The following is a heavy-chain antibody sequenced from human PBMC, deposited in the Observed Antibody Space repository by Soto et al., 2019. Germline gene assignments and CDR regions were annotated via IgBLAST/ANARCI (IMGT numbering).Heavy chain of an antibody. CDR3: AKIRVGAAGMDV. J-gene: IGHJ6*02. Sequence: QVQLVQSGAEVKTPGASVRVSCKASGYSFTTYEINWVRQDTGQRPEWMGWVNPNNGHTDRAQKFRGRVTMTRDTSTSTAYMEPSGLRSEDTAVYFCAKIRVGAAGMDVWGQGARVIVSS. D-gene: IGHD1-26*01. V-gene: IGHV1-8*02. CDR2: VNPNNGHT. CDR1: GYSFTTYE.